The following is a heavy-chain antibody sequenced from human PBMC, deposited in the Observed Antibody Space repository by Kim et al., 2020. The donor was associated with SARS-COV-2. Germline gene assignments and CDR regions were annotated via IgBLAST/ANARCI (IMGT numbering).Heavy chain of an antibody. J-gene: IGHJ4*02. CDR2: T. V-gene: IGHV1-2*02. Sequence: TNYAQKFQGRVTMTRDTSLGTAYMELSRLRSDDTAVYYCATRVGSSSGDYWGQGTLVTVSS. D-gene: IGHD6-6*01. CDR3: ATRVGSSSGDY.